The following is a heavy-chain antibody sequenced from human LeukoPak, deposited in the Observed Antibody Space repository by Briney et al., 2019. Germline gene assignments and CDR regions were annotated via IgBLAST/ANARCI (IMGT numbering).Heavy chain of an antibody. J-gene: IGHJ5*02. V-gene: IGHV4-39*07. CDR1: GGSISSSSYY. CDR2: IYYSGST. CDR3: ARMVGYYDSSGYWQNWFDP. D-gene: IGHD3-22*01. Sequence: KPSETLSLTCTVSGGSISSSSYYWGWIRQPPGKGLEWIGSIYYSGSTYYNPSLKSRVSISVDTSKNQFSLKLSSVTAADTAVYYCARMVGYYDSSGYWQNWFDPWGQGTLVTVSS.